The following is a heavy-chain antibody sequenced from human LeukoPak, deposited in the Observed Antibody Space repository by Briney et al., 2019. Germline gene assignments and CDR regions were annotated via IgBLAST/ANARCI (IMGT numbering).Heavy chain of an antibody. Sequence: TGGSLRLSCVASGFTFSSYAMNWVRQAPGRGLEWVSGISGGGDIADYADSVKGRFTISRDNAKNSLYLQMNSLRAEDTAVYYCARVGNYYDSSGYHFFDYWGQGTLVTVSS. CDR2: ISGGGDIA. CDR3: ARVGNYYDSSGYHFFDY. CDR1: GFTFSSYA. D-gene: IGHD3-22*01. J-gene: IGHJ4*02. V-gene: IGHV3-23*01.